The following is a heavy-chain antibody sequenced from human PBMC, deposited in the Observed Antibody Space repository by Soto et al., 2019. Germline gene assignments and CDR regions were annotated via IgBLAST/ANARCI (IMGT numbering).Heavy chain of an antibody. CDR1: GDTFTPYA. CDR2: IIPIAGTP. J-gene: IGHJ4*02. V-gene: IGHV1-69*05. D-gene: IGHD2-15*01. Sequence: QVQLVQSGAEVKTPGSSVTVSCKASGDTFTPYAVSWVRQAPGQGLEWMGGIIPIAGTPTYAQKFQGRVTXTXXXSXXTTTMELRTLTSEDTAVYYCAIGYCVSTSCHSLDSWGQGTPVTVSS. CDR3: AIGYCVSTSCHSLDS.